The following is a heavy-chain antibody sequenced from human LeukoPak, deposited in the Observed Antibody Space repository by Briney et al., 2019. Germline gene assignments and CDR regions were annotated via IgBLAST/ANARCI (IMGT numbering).Heavy chain of an antibody. J-gene: IGHJ4*02. V-gene: IGHV3-23*01. Sequence: GGSLRLSCAASGFTFSSYAMSWVRQAPGKGLEWVSAISGSGGSTYYADSVKGRFTISRDNSKNTLYLQMNSLRAEDTAVYYCAKVADIVVVPAAIPYFDYWGQGTLVTVSS. CDR1: GFTFSSYA. CDR2: ISGSGGST. CDR3: AKVADIVVVPAAIPYFDY. D-gene: IGHD2-2*02.